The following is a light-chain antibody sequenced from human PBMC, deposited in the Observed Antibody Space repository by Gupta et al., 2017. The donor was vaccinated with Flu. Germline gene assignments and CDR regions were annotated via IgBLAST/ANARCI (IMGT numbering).Light chain of an antibody. CDR3: QQVNRYPWT. V-gene: IGKV1-9*01. Sequence: PSFLSASVGAGVPIPCRAHYAINTYLAWYQPKPGESPKLLIYVASLLQSGVPSRFSGRGSGTEFTLTISSLQAEDFATYYCQQVNRYPWTFGQGTKVEIK. J-gene: IGKJ1*01. CDR2: VAS. CDR1: YAINTY.